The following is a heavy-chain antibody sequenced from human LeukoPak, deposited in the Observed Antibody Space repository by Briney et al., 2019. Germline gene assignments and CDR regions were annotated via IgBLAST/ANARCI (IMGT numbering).Heavy chain of an antibody. J-gene: IGHJ5*02. CDR2: IKSKTDGGTT. D-gene: IGHD3-3*01. Sequence: GGSLRLSCAASGFTFSNAWMSWVRQAPGKGLEWVGRIKSKTDGGTTDYAAPVKGRFTISRDDSKNTLYLQMNSLKTEDTAVYYCRAIFGVVINNWFGPWGQGTLVTVSS. CDR3: RAIFGVVINNWFGP. V-gene: IGHV3-15*01. CDR1: GFTFSNAW.